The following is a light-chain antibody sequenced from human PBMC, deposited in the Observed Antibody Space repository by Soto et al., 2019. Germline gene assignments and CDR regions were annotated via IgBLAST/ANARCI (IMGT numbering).Light chain of an antibody. Sequence: QLSQSPSTLSASVGDRVTITCRASQSISFWLAWYQQKPGSAPNLLIYAASTLRAGVPSRFSGSGSGTEFTLTITNLQPDDFASYYCQPYNTCPLTFGGGTKVDIK. V-gene: IGKV1-5*01. CDR1: QSISFW. J-gene: IGKJ4*01. CDR3: QPYNTCPLT. CDR2: AAS.